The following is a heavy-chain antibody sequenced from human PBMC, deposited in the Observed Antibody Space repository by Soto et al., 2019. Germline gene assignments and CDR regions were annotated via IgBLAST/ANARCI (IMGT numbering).Heavy chain of an antibody. CDR2: IGGGNDDT. Sequence: GGSLRLSCAASGFTFSIYAMSWVRQAPGKGLEWVSGIGGGNDDTYYADSVKGRFTISRDNSKNTLYLQMNSLRAEDTAVYYCAKQIARGGNDGFDYWGQGTLVTVSS. D-gene: IGHD2-21*01. CDR3: AKQIARGGNDGFDY. CDR1: GFTFSIYA. V-gene: IGHV3-23*01. J-gene: IGHJ4*02.